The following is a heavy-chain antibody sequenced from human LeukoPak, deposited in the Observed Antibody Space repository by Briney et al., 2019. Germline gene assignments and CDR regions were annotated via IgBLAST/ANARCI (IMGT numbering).Heavy chain of an antibody. J-gene: IGHJ4*02. CDR2: ISYDGSNK. D-gene: IGHD4-17*01. V-gene: IGHV3-30*04. CDR1: GFTFSSYA. Sequence: QPGGSLRLSCAASGFTFSSYAMHWVRQAPGKGLEWVAVISYDGSNKYYADSVKGRFTISRDNSKNTLYLQMNSLRAEDTAVYYCAKDGDYGDLDYWGQGTLVTVSS. CDR3: AKDGDYGDLDY.